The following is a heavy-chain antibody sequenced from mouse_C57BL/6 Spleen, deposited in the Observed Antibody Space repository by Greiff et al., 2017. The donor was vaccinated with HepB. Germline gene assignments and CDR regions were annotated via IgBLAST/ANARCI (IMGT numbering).Heavy chain of an antibody. CDR1: GYTFTSYT. CDR2: INPSSGYT. V-gene: IGHV1-4*01. CDR3: ARSRSYDGYYGY. D-gene: IGHD2-3*01. J-gene: IGHJ2*01. Sequence: VNLVESGAELARPGASVKMSCKASGYTFTSYTMHWVKQRPGQGLEWIGYINPSSGYTKYNQKFKDKATLTADKSSSTAYMQLSSLTSEDSAVYYCARSRSYDGYYGYWGQGTTLTVSS.